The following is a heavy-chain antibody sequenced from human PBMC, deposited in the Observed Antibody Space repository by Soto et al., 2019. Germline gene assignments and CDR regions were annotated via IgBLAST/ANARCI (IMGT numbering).Heavy chain of an antibody. J-gene: IGHJ4*02. CDR3: AKVMYGSGSYIAHPDYFDY. CDR1: GFTFSSYG. D-gene: IGHD3-10*01. V-gene: IGHV3-30*18. CDR2: ISYDGSNK. Sequence: GGSLRLSCAASGFTFSSYGMHWVRQAPGKGLEWVAVISYDGSNKYYADSVKGRFTISRDNSKNTLYLQMNSLRAEDTAVYYCAKVMYGSGSYIAHPDYFDYWGQGTLVTVSS.